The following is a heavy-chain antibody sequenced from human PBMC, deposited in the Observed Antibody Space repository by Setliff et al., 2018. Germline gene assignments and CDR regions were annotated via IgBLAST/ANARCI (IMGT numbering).Heavy chain of an antibody. J-gene: IGHJ3*01. CDR1: GGTFGSSA. D-gene: IGHD3-22*01. CDR2: IIPMFDTG. Sequence: AAVKVSCKASGGTFGSSALSWVRQAPGQGLEWMGGIIPMFDTGIYAEKFQGRVTLSADESTSTVYMELTRLRPEDTAIYYCARDKADYYDRSGYSGASDVWGQGTMVTVSS. CDR3: ARDKADYYDRSGYSGASDV. V-gene: IGHV1-69*13.